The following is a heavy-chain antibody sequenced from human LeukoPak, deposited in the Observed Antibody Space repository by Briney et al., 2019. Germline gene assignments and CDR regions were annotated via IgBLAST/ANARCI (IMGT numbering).Heavy chain of an antibody. D-gene: IGHD3-3*01. Sequence: GSLRLSCAASGFTFSSYAMSWVRQAPGKGLEWVSAISGSGGSTYYADSVKGRFTISRDNSKNTLYLQMNSLRAEDTAVYYCAKDDSSDFWSGYSLVYWGQGTLVTASS. CDR2: ISGSGGST. J-gene: IGHJ4*02. CDR3: AKDDSSDFWSGYSLVY. V-gene: IGHV3-23*01. CDR1: GFTFSSYA.